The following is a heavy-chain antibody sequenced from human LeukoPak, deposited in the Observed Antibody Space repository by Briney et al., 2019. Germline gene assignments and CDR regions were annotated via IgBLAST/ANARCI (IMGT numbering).Heavy chain of an antibody. CDR3: ANTEGWELQDYYYGMDV. CDR2: ISGSGGST. D-gene: IGHD1-26*01. Sequence: GGSLRLSCAASGFTFSSYAMSWVRQAPGKGLEWVSAISGSGGSTYYADSVKGRFTISRDNSKNTLYLQMNSLRAEDTAVYYCANTEGWELQDYYYGMDVWGQGTTVTVSS. CDR1: GFTFSSYA. V-gene: IGHV3-23*01. J-gene: IGHJ6*02.